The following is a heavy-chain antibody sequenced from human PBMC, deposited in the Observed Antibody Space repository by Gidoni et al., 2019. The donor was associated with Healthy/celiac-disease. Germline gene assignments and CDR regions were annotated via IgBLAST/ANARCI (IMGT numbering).Heavy chain of an antibody. D-gene: IGHD2-15*01. CDR1: GFTFDDYT. J-gene: IGHJ4*02. CDR2: ISWDGGSI. CDR3: AKSGSGGSSRGDFDY. Sequence: EVQLVESGGVVVQLGGSLRLPCAVSGFTFDDYTMHWVRQAPGKGLEWVSLISWDGGSIYYADSVKGRFTISRDNSKNSLYLQMNSLRTEDTALYYCAKSGSGGSSRGDFDYWGQGTLVTVSS. V-gene: IGHV3-43*01.